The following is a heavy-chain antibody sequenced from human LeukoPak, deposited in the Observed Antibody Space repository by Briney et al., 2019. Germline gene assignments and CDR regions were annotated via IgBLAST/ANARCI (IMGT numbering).Heavy chain of an antibody. CDR3: AKYVDIVATIGIDY. CDR2: ISGSGGST. CDR1: GFTFSSYA. J-gene: IGHJ4*02. Sequence: PGGSLRLSCAASGFTFSSYAMRWVRQAPGKGLEWVSAISGSGGSTYYADSVKGRFTISRDNSRNTLYLQMNSLRAEDTAVYYCAKYVDIVATIGIDYWGQGTLVTVSS. V-gene: IGHV3-23*01. D-gene: IGHD5-12*01.